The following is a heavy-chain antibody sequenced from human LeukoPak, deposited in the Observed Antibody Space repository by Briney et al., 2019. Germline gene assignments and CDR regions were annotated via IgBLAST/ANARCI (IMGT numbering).Heavy chain of an antibody. CDR3: ARGGPDLLDAFDI. CDR2: ISYDGSNK. Sequence: GGSLRLSCAASGFTFSSYAMHWVRQAPGKGLEWVAVISYDGSNKYYADSVKGRFTISRDNSKNTLYLQMNSLRAEDTAVYYCARGGPDLLDAFDIWGQGTMVTVSS. CDR1: GFTFSSYA. D-gene: IGHD1-14*01. V-gene: IGHV3-30-3*01. J-gene: IGHJ3*02.